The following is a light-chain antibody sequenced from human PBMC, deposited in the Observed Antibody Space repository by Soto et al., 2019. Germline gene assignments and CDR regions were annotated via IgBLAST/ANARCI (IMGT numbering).Light chain of an antibody. CDR2: AAS. J-gene: IGKJ5*01. CDR3: QQSYSPPPT. CDR1: QSISSY. V-gene: IGKV1-39*01. Sequence: ASQSISSYLNWYQQKKGKAPKXXIYAASSLQSGVPSRFSGSGYGTDVNLTISSLQPEDFATYYCQQSYSPPPTFGQGTRLEI.